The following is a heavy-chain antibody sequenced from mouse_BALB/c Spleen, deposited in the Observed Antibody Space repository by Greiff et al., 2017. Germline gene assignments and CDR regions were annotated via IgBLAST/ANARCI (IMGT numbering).Heavy chain of an antibody. CDR3: ARSGAARASFAY. V-gene: IGHV5-17*02. CDR2: ISSGSSTI. Sequence: EVQVVESGGGLVQPGGSRKLSCAASGFTFSSFGMHWVRQAPEKGLEWVAYISSGSSTIYYADTVKGRFTISRDNPKNTLFLQMTSLRSEDTAMYYCARSGAARASFAYWGQGTLVTVSA. J-gene: IGHJ3*01. D-gene: IGHD3-1*01. CDR1: GFTFSSFG.